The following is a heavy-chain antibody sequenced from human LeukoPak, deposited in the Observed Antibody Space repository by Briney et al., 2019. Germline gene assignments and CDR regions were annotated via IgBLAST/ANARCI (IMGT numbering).Heavy chain of an antibody. V-gene: IGHV3-23*01. Sequence: GGSLRLSCVASGFTFSIYAMSWVRQAPGKGLEWVSVINSNGGTTFYADSVRGRFTISRDNSKNTVALQMNSLRADDTAVYFCMRGRGSGWYYMDRWGQGALVTASS. D-gene: IGHD6-19*01. CDR1: GFTFSIYA. J-gene: IGHJ4*02. CDR3: MRGRGSGWYYMDR. CDR2: INSNGGTT.